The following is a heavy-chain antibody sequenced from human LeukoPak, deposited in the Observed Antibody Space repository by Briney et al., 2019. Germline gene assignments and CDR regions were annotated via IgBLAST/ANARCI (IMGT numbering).Heavy chain of an antibody. D-gene: IGHD5-24*01. J-gene: IGHJ4*02. CDR3: AKSKAPRSGFSHGYNS. Sequence: PGGSLRLSCAASGFTFSSYGMHWVRQAPGKGLEWVAVIWYDGSNKYYADSVKGRFTISRDNSKNTLYLQMNSLRAEDTAVYYCAKSKAPRSGFSHGYNSWGQGTLVTVSS. V-gene: IGHV3-30*02. CDR2: IWYDGSNK. CDR1: GFTFSSYG.